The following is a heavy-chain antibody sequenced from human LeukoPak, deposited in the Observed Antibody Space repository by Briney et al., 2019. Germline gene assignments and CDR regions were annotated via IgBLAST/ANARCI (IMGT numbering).Heavy chain of an antibody. D-gene: IGHD3-22*01. CDR1: GFTFTTFW. CDR2: INHDGSST. J-gene: IGHJ4*02. V-gene: IGHV3-74*01. CDR3: AREPYYDSSGYSPDY. Sequence: GGSLRLSCATSGFTFTTFWMHWVRQAPGKGLVWVSRINHDGSSTNYADSVKGRFTISRDNAKNTVYLQMNSLRAEDTAVYYCAREPYYDSSGYSPDYWGQGTLVTVSS.